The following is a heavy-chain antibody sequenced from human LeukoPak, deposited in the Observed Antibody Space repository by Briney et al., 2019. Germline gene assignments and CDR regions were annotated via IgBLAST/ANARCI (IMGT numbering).Heavy chain of an antibody. V-gene: IGHV3-74*01. D-gene: IGHD3-10*01. CDR2: IYGDGSST. J-gene: IGHJ4*02. CDR3: ATNYGSGSHYNYYFDY. Sequence: GGSLRLSCAASGFTFSSYWMQWVRHAPGKGLVWVSRIYGDGSSTTYAASVKGRFTISRDNAKNSLYLQMNSLRAEDTAVYYCATNYGSGSHYNYYFDYRGQGTLVTVSS. CDR1: GFTFSSYW.